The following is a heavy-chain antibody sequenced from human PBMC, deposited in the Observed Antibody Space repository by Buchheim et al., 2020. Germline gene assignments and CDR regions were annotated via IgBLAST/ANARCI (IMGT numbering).Heavy chain of an antibody. V-gene: IGHV3-23*01. J-gene: IGHJ6*02. Sequence: EVQLLESGGGLVQPGGSLRLSCAASGFSFSSYAMSWVRQAPGKGLEWVSTISGGGDSSYSADSVKGRFTISRDNSNTRLYLRMNSLRAEDTAVYYCAKEVVRYYYYGMDVWGQGTT. CDR2: ISGGGDSS. D-gene: IGHD6-6*01. CDR1: GFSFSSYA. CDR3: AKEVVRYYYYGMDV.